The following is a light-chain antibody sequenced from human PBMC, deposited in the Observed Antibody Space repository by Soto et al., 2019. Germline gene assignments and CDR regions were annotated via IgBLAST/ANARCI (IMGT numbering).Light chain of an antibody. Sequence: QSVLTQPASMSGSPGQSVTISCAGTSNDIGGYNYVSWYQHHPGTAPKLIIYEVSNRPSGVSNRFSGSKSGNTASLTISGLQAEDEADYYCSSYTSSSTLVFGGGTKLTVL. CDR1: SNDIGGYNY. J-gene: IGLJ2*01. V-gene: IGLV2-14*01. CDR2: EVS. CDR3: SSYTSSSTLV.